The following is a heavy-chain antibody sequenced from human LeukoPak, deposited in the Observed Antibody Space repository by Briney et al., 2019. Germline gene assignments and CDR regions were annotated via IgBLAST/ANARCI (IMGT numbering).Heavy chain of an antibody. CDR1: GFTVSGHH. CDR2: INSGGGP. Sequence: GGSLRLSCTASGFTVSGHHMSWVRQAPGEGLEWVSVINSGGGPYYADSVKGRFTISRDDSKNTLYLQMNSLRGEDTAVYYCARGGALDIWGQGTTVTVSS. CDR3: ARGGALDI. V-gene: IGHV3-53*01. J-gene: IGHJ3*02.